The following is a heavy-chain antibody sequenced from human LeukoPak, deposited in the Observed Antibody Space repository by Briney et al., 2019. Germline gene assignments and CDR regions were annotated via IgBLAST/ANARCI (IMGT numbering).Heavy chain of an antibody. J-gene: IGHJ4*02. CDR2: IYPGDSDT. D-gene: IGHD3-16*02. CDR1: GYSFTSYW. Sequence: GESLKISCKGSGYSFTSYWIGWVRQMPGKGLEWMGIIYPGDSDTRYSPSFQGQVTISADKSISTAYLQWSSLKASDTAMYYCARPGSYDYVWGSYRFDYWGQGTLVTVSS. CDR3: ARPGSYDYVWGSYRFDY. V-gene: IGHV5-51*01.